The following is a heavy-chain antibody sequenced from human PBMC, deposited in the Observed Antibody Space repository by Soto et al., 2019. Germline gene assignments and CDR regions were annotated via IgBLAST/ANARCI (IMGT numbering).Heavy chain of an antibody. CDR3: AREPVAGIWFDP. V-gene: IGHV1-18*01. D-gene: IGHD6-19*01. CDR1: GYTFTSYG. CDR2: INSYNGNT. J-gene: IGHJ5*02. Sequence: ASVKVACKASGYTFTSYGISWVRQAPGQGLEWMGWINSYNGNTNYAQKLQGRVTMTTDTSTSTAYMELRSLRSDNTAVYYCAREPVAGIWFDPWGQGTLVTVSS.